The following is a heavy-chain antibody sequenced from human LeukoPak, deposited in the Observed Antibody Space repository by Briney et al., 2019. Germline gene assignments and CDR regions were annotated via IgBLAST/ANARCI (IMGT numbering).Heavy chain of an antibody. D-gene: IGHD3-3*01. CDR2: IRYDGTNK. Sequence: GGSLRLSCAPSGFTFSNYGMHWVRQAPGKGLEWVTFIRYDGTNKYYADSVKGRFTISRDNSKNTLYLQMNSLRAEDTAVYYCAKDRLAFGVITNSRFDYWGQGTLVTVSS. V-gene: IGHV3-30*02. CDR1: GFTFSNYG. CDR3: AKDRLAFGVITNSRFDY. J-gene: IGHJ4*02.